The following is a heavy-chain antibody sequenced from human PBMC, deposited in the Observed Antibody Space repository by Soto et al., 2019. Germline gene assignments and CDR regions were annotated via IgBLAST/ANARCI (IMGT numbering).Heavy chain of an antibody. CDR2: INPSGGST. Sequence: ASVKVSCKASGYTFTSYYMHWVRQAPGQGLEWMGIINPSGGSTSYAQKFQGRVTMTRDTSTSTVYMELSSLRSEDTAVYYCARGGSYCGGDCYSPAPFDPWGQGTLVTVSS. J-gene: IGHJ5*02. V-gene: IGHV1-46*03. CDR1: GYTFTSYY. CDR3: ARGGSYCGGDCYSPAPFDP. D-gene: IGHD2-21*02.